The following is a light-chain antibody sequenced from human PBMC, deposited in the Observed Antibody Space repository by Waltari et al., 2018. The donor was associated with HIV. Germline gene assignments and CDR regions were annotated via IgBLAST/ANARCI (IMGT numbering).Light chain of an antibody. CDR2: DDR. CDR1: NIGSRS. CDR3: QVWDSSGGPPMV. V-gene: IGLV3-21*02. Sequence: SYVLTQPPSVSVAPGQTARITCGGDNIGSRSVHWYQQKAGQAPVLVVYDDRDRPSGIPDRFSGSNSGNTATLTITRVEAGDEADYYCQVWDSSGGPPMVFGSGTWVTVL. J-gene: IGLJ1*01.